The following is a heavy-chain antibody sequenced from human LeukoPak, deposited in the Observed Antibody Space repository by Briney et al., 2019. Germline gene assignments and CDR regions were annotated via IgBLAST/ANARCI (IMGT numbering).Heavy chain of an antibody. V-gene: IGHV3-30*18. J-gene: IGHJ4*02. CDR2: ISYDGSNK. CDR3: AKGRVPYCGGDCYSLD. D-gene: IGHD2-21*02. Sequence: SGGSLRLSCAASGFTFSSYGMHWVRQAPGKGLEWVAVISYDGSNKYYADSVKGRFTISRDNSKNTLYPQMNSLRAEDTAVYYCAKGRVPYCGGDCYSLDWGQGTLVTVSS. CDR1: GFTFSSYG.